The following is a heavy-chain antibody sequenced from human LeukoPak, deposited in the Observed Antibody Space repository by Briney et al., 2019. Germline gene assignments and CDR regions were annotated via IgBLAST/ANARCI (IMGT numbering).Heavy chain of an antibody. CDR1: GFTFSNYR. V-gene: IGHV3-21*01. D-gene: IGHD5-24*01. Sequence: PGGSLRLSCPASGFTFSNYRMNWVRQAPGRGLEWVSSISSSSIYIYYADSLRGRFTISRDNAKKSLYLQMNSLRAEDTAVYYCARGRDGYNLVDAFDIWGQGIMVTVSS. CDR3: ARGRDGYNLVDAFDI. J-gene: IGHJ3*02. CDR2: ISSSSIYI.